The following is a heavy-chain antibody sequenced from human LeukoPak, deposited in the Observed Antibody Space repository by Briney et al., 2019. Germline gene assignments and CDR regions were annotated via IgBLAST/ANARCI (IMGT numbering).Heavy chain of an antibody. CDR2: ISGSGGST. Sequence: PGGSLRLSCAASGFTFSSYGMHWVRQAPGKGLEWVSAISGSGGSTYYAVSVKGRFTISRDNAKNSLYLQMNSLRAEDTAVYYCARATSDFYYDSSGYNYWGQGTLVTVSS. V-gene: IGHV3-21*01. CDR1: GFTFSSYG. D-gene: IGHD3-22*01. CDR3: ARATSDFYYDSSGYNY. J-gene: IGHJ4*02.